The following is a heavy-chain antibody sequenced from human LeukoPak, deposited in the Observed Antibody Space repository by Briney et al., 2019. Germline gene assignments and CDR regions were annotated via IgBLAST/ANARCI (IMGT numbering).Heavy chain of an antibody. J-gene: IGHJ4*02. CDR1: GGSISSGSYY. D-gene: IGHD5-12*01. CDR3: ARASGGYDQGGLDY. V-gene: IGHV4-61*02. Sequence: SQTLSLTCTVSGGSISSGSYYWSWIRQPAGKGLEWIGRIYTSGSTNYNPSLKSRVTISVDTSKNQFSLKLSSVTAADTAVYYCARASGGYDQGGLDYWGQGTLVTVSS. CDR2: IYTSGST.